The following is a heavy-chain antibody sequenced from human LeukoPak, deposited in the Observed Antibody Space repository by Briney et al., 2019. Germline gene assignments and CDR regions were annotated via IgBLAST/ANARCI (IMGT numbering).Heavy chain of an antibody. J-gene: IGHJ3*01. D-gene: IGHD2-2*01. CDR2: IRSRAYGGTA. CDR1: VSTFGDYA. V-gene: IGHV3-49*03. Sequence: GGSLRLSCTASVSTFGDYAVTWFRQAAGKGLEWVGFIRSRAYGGTAECAASVKGTFTISRDDSNTIANMQMDSLIIEDTAVYFCSRVPIRTVTSFIAVRGHDVFDLWGRGTMATVSP. CDR3: SRVPIRTVTSFIAVRGHDVFDL.